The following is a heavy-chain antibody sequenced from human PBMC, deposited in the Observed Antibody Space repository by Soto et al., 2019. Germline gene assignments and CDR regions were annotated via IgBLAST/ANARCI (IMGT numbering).Heavy chain of an antibody. D-gene: IGHD6-13*01. CDR2: INWNSGSI. CDR1: GFTFDDYA. V-gene: IGHV3-9*01. J-gene: IGHJ1*01. CDR3: VKDESINWYSGHFRH. Sequence: PGGSLRLSCAASGFTFDDYAMHWFRQVPGKGLEWISGINWNSGSIGYADSVKGRFAISRDNAKNSLHLQMNSLRAEDTAFYYCVKDESINWYSGHFRHWGQGTLVTVS.